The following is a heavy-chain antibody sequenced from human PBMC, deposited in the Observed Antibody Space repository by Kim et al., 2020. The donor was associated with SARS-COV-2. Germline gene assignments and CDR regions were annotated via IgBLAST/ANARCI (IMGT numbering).Heavy chain of an antibody. V-gene: IGHV4-34*01. Sequence: KSRVTISVDTSKNQFSLKLSAVTAADTAVYYCARGTVTTFYYYYYGMDVWGQGTTVTVSS. CDR3: ARGTVTTFYYYYYGMDV. J-gene: IGHJ6*02. D-gene: IGHD4-17*01.